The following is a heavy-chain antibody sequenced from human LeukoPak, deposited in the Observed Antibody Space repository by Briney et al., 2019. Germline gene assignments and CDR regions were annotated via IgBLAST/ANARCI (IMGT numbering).Heavy chain of an antibody. CDR2: VNNDGSGT. CDR1: GFTFTSHW. J-gene: IGHJ4*02. CDR3: VRGADTGYSSDS. Sequence: GGSLRLSCAASGFTFTSHWMHWVRQTPGKGLVWVSRVNNDGSGTSYVDSVKGRFSISRDNAENTLYLQMNSLRVEDTAVYYCVRGADTGYSSDSWGQGTLVTVSS. D-gene: IGHD3-9*01. V-gene: IGHV3-74*01.